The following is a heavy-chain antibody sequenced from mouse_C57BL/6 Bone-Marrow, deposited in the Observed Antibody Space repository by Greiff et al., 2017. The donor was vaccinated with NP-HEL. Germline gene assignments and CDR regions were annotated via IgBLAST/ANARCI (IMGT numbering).Heavy chain of an antibody. J-gene: IGHJ1*03. Sequence: QVQLKESGAELARPGASVKLSCKASGYTFTSYGISWVKQRTGQGLEWIGEIYPRSGNTYYNEKFKGKATLTADKSSSTAYMELRSLTSEDSAVYVCARSGSLITTVVARGYFDVWGTGTTVTVSS. D-gene: IGHD1-1*01. CDR1: GYTFTSYG. CDR3: ARSGSLITTVVARGYFDV. CDR2: IYPRSGNT. V-gene: IGHV1-81*01.